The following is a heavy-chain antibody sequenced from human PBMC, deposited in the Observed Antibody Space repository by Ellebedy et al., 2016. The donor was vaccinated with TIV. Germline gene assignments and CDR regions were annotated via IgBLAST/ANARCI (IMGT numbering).Heavy chain of an antibody. CDR3: AKAGVTGSYYYYMDV. Sequence: GESLKISXAASGFTFSSYAMHWVRQAPATGLEWVAIISSDGSNKDSADSVKGRFTISRDNFKSTLYLQMNSLRAEDTAVYYCAKAGVTGSYYYYMDVWGKGTTVTVPS. CDR2: ISSDGSNK. V-gene: IGHV3-30-3*01. D-gene: IGHD1-20*01. CDR1: GFTFSSYA. J-gene: IGHJ6*03.